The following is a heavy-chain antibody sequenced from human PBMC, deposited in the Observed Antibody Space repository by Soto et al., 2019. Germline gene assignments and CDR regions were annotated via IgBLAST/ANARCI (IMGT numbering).Heavy chain of an antibody. CDR2: IGGSGGST. V-gene: IGHV3-23*01. Sequence: EVQLLESGGGLVQPGGSLRLSCAASGFTFSSYAMSWVRQAPGKGLEWVSAIGGSGGSTYYADSVKGRFTISRDNSKNTLYLQMNSLRAEDTALDYCTKCAAESDPMVREVHYWYFDLWGRGTLVTVSS. CDR3: TKCAAESDPMVREVHYWYFDL. J-gene: IGHJ2*01. CDR1: GFTFSSYA. D-gene: IGHD3-10*01.